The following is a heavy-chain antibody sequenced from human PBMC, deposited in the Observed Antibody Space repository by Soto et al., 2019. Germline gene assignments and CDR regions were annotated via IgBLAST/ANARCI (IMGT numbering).Heavy chain of an antibody. CDR2: IYYSGST. CDR3: ARHVVAAQGFDY. V-gene: IGHV4-39*01. Sequence: SETLSLTCTVSGGSISSSSYYWGWIRQPPGKGLEWIGSIYYSGSTYYNPSLKSRVTISVDTSKNQFSLKLSSVTAADTAVYYCARHVVAAQGFDYWGQGTLVT. J-gene: IGHJ4*02. D-gene: IGHD6-6*01. CDR1: GGSISSSSYY.